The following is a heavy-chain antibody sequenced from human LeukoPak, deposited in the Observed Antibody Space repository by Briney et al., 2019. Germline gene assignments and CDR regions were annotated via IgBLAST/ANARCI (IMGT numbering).Heavy chain of an antibody. V-gene: IGHV3-21*01. CDR3: ARELTHGDY. CDR2: ISSTSSYI. Sequence: PGGSLRLSCAASGFSFSSYSMNWVRQAPGKGLEWVSSISSTSSYIYYADSVKGRFTISRDNAQNSLCLQMNSLRAEDTAVYYCARELTHGDYWGQGTLVTVSS. D-gene: IGHD2-21*02. J-gene: IGHJ4*02. CDR1: GFSFSSYS.